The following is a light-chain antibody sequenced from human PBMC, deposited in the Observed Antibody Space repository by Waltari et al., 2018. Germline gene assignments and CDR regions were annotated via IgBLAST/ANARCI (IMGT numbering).Light chain of an antibody. Sequence: QSALTQPPSASGSPGQSVTISCTGTSTDVGVSDHVSWYQQPPGKAPKPFIYEVTKRPSGVPDRFSGSKSGTTASLAVSGLQAEDEADYYCCSYTGTNTLGVFGGGTTLTVL. CDR2: EVT. J-gene: IGLJ3*02. CDR3: CSYTGTNTLGV. V-gene: IGLV2-8*01. CDR1: STDVGVSDH.